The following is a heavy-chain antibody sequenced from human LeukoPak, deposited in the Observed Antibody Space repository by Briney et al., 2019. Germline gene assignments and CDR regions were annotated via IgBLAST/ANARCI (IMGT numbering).Heavy chain of an antibody. CDR1: AASISSSSHH. D-gene: IGHD4-17*01. Sequence: PSETLSLTCTISAASISSSSHHWGWIRQSPGKGLEWIGSIYYGQTIYYNPSLNSRVTISVVTSKDQFTLQLNSVTAADTAVYYCARYTVTLPRWFDPWGQGTLVTVSS. CDR3: ARYTVTLPRWFDP. CDR2: IYYGQTI. J-gene: IGHJ5*02. V-gene: IGHV4-39*01.